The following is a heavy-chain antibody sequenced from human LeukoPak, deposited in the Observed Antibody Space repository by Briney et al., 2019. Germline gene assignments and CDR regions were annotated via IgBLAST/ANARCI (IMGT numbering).Heavy chain of an antibody. J-gene: IGHJ6*02. CDR2: ISSSSSYI. V-gene: IGHV3-21*01. CDR1: GFTFSSYS. CDR3: AGVLFSGGSGEGNYYGMDV. Sequence: GGSLRLSCAASGFTFSSYSMNWVRQAPGKGLEWVSSISSSSSYIYYADSVKGRFTISRDNAKNSLYLQMNSLRAEDTAVYYCAGVLFSGGSGEGNYYGMDVWGQGTTVTVSS. D-gene: IGHD3-10*01.